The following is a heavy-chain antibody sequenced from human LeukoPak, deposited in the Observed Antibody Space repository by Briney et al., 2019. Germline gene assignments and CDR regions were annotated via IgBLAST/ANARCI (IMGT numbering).Heavy chain of an antibody. V-gene: IGHV4-59*01. D-gene: IGHD5-24*01. CDR2: IYYSGST. CDR1: GGSISSYY. J-gene: IGHJ4*02. CDR3: ARGWGRMATRTYYFDY. Sequence: PSETLSLTCTVSGGSISSYYWSWIRQPPGKGLEWIGYIYYSGSTNYNPSLKSRVTISVDTSKNQFSLKLSSVTAADTAVYYCARGWGRMATRTYYFDYWGQGTLVTVSS.